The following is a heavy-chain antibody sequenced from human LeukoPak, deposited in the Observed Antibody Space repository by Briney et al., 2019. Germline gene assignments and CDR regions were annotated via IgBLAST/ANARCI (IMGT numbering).Heavy chain of an antibody. Sequence: GGSLRLSCAASGFTFSSYTMNWVRQAPGKGLEWVSSISSSSSYIYYADSVKGRFTISRDNAKNSLYLQMNSLRAADTAVYYCARQWLTPHAFDIWGQGTMVTVSS. CDR2: ISSSSSYI. CDR1: GFTFSSYT. V-gene: IGHV3-21*04. J-gene: IGHJ3*02. D-gene: IGHD6-19*01. CDR3: ARQWLTPHAFDI.